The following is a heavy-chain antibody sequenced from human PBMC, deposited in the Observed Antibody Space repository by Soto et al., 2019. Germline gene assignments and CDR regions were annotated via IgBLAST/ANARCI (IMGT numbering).Heavy chain of an antibody. V-gene: IGHV4-59*08. CDR2: IYYSGST. D-gene: IGHD3-16*02. Sequence: PSETLSLTCTVSGGSISSYYWSWIRQPPGKGLEWIGYIYYSGSTNYNPSLKSRVTISVDTSKNQFSLKLSSVTAADTAVYYCARHLKDIWGSYRYRGAFDIWGQGTMVTVSS. J-gene: IGHJ3*02. CDR1: GGSISSYY. CDR3: ARHLKDIWGSYRYRGAFDI.